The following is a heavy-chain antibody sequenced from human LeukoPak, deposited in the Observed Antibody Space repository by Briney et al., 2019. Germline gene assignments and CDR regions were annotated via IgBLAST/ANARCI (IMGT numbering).Heavy chain of an antibody. D-gene: IGHD3-10*01. CDR1: GGSISSSSYC. CDR3: ARPMVRDDAFDI. V-gene: IGHV4-39*07. CDR2: IYYSGST. J-gene: IGHJ3*02. Sequence: SETLSLTCTVSGGSISSSSYCWGWIRQPPGKGLEWIGSIYYSGSTNYNPSLKSRVTISVDTSKNQFSLKLSSVTAADTAVYYCARPMVRDDAFDIWGQGTMVTVSS.